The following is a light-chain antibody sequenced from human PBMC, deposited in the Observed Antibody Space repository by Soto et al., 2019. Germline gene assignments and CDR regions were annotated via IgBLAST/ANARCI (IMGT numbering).Light chain of an antibody. Sequence: EIVLTQSPGTLSLSPGERATLSCRASQSVSSNYLAWYQQKPGQAPRLLIYDASSRATGIPDRSSGSGSETDFTLTISRLEPEDFAVYYCQQYGSSPWTFGQGTKVEIK. J-gene: IGKJ1*01. CDR2: DAS. CDR1: QSVSSNY. CDR3: QQYGSSPWT. V-gene: IGKV3-20*01.